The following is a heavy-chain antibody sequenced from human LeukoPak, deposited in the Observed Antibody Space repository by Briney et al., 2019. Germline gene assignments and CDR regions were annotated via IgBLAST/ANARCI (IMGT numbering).Heavy chain of an antibody. Sequence: GGSLRLSCAASRFTSNIYPMTWVRHAPGRGLAWVAAISDGGGNTYSSDSVKGRFTISRDNSKNTLYLQMSSLRAEDTPIYYCAQTTSLNYWGQGNLVTVSS. J-gene: IGHJ4*02. CDR3: AQTTSLNY. D-gene: IGHD4-17*01. CDR1: RFTSNIYP. CDR2: ISDGGGNT. V-gene: IGHV3-23*01.